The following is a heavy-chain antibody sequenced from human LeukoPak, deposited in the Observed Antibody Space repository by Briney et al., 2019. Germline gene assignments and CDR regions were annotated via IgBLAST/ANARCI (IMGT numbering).Heavy chain of an antibody. J-gene: IGHJ4*02. CDR3: ARDRPGGSSLDY. Sequence: SETLSLTCTVSGGSISSGDYYWSWIRQPPGKGLEWIGYIYYTGSTNYNPSLKSRVTISVDTSKNQFSLKLSSVTAADTAVYYCARDRPGGSSLDYWGQGTLVIVSS. CDR1: GGSISSGDYY. CDR2: IYYTGST. V-gene: IGHV4-61*08. D-gene: IGHD6-13*01.